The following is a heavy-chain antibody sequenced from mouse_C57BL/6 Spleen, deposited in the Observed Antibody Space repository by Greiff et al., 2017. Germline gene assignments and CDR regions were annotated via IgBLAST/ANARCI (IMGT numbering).Heavy chain of an antibody. V-gene: IGHV1-50*01. J-gene: IGHJ2*01. CDR3: ARCAWENY. Sequence: VQLQQPGAELVKPGASVKLSCKASGYTFTSYWMQWVKQRPGQGLEWIGEIDPSDSYTNSNQKFKGKATLTVDTSSSTAYMQLSSLTSEDSAVYYCARCAWENYWGQGTTLTVSS. CDR1: GYTFTSYW. CDR2: IDPSDSYT. D-gene: IGHD4-1*01.